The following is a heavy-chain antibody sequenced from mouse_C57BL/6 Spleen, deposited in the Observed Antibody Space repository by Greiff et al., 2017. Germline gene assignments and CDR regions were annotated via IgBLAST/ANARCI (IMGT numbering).Heavy chain of an antibody. D-gene: IGHD2-3*01. J-gene: IGHJ2*01. V-gene: IGHV1-18*01. Sequence: EVKLVESGPELVKPGASVKIPCKASGYTFTDYNMDWVKQSHGKSLEWIGDINPNNGGTIYNQKFKGKATLTVDKSSSTAYMELRSLTSEDTAVYYCAREGYDGPFDYWGQGTTLTVSS. CDR3: AREGYDGPFDY. CDR2: INPNNGGT. CDR1: GYTFTDYN.